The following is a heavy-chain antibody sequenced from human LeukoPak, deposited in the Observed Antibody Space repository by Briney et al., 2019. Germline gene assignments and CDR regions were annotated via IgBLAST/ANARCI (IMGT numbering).Heavy chain of an antibody. V-gene: IGHV3-11*05. CDR2: ISSSGTYT. CDR1: GFSFSDYY. J-gene: IGHJ4*02. CDR3: ARGYDTEMVRVLEY. D-gene: IGHD3-10*01. Sequence: GGSLRLSCAASGFSFSDYYMTWIRQAPGKGLEWVSYISSSGTYTNYADSVKGRFTISRDNAKNSLYLQMNSLSAEDTAVYYCARGYDTEMVRVLEYWGQGTLVTVSS.